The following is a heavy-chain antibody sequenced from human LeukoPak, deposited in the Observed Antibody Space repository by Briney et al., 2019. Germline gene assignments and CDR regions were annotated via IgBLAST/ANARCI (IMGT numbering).Heavy chain of an antibody. J-gene: IGHJ5*02. CDR2: IDSDGSST. Sequence: GGSLRLSCAASGSTFSSYWMHWVRQAPGKGLVWVSRIDSDGSSTSYADSVKGRFTISRDNAKNTLYLQMNSLRAEDTAVYYCAREGTYYDFWSGYYPYNWFDPWGQGTLVTVSS. D-gene: IGHD3-3*01. V-gene: IGHV3-74*01. CDR3: AREGTYYDFWSGYYPYNWFDP. CDR1: GSTFSSYW.